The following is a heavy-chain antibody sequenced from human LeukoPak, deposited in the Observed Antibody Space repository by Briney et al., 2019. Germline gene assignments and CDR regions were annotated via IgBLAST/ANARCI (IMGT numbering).Heavy chain of an antibody. CDR3: AKTRTIFGVDSLDY. Sequence: PGGSLRLSCAASGFTFSSYGMHWVRQAPGKGLEWVAFIRYDGSNKYYADSVKGRFTISRDNSKNTLYQQMNSLRAEDTAVYYCAKTRTIFGVDSLDYWGQGTLVTVSS. D-gene: IGHD3-3*01. V-gene: IGHV3-30*02. J-gene: IGHJ4*02. CDR2: IRYDGSNK. CDR1: GFTFSSYG.